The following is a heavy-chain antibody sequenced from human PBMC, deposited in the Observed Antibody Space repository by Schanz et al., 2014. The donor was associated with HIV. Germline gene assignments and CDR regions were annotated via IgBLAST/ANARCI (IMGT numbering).Heavy chain of an antibody. CDR3: AKDGNLYDSRYRGKGNYYHYYGMDV. V-gene: IGHV3-30*18. Sequence: QVQLVESGGGVVQPGRSLKLSCVASGFPFNSYGMHWVRQAPGKGLEWVAVISYDGVNKHFADSVKGRFTISRDNSKNTLYLQVKRLRTEDTAVYFCAKDGNLYDSRYRGKGNYYHYYGMDVWGQGTTVIVSS. D-gene: IGHD3-22*01. CDR2: ISYDGVNK. J-gene: IGHJ6*02. CDR1: GFPFNSYG.